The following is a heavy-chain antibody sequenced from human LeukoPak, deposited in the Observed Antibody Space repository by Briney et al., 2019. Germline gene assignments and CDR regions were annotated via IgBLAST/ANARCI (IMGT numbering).Heavy chain of an antibody. Sequence: GGSLRLSCAASGLAFSSYGMHWVRQAPGKGLEGVAVISYDGSNNYYAYLVMGRFTISRDNSKNTLYLQMNSPRAEDTAVYYCARLLGVTTYDYWGQGTLVTVSS. CDR1: GLAFSSYG. V-gene: IGHV3-30*03. J-gene: IGHJ4*02. D-gene: IGHD4-11*01. CDR2: ISYDGSNN. CDR3: ARLLGVTTYDY.